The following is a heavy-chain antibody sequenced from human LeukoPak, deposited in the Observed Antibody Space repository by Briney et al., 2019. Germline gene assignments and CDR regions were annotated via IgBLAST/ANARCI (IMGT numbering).Heavy chain of an antibody. CDR3: ARDGGHSTDFDY. CDR1: GFTFSNYW. Sequence: PGGSLRLSCGASGFTFSNYWLSWVRQSPGKGLEWVANIKQDGSEKYYVNSVKGRFTISRDNAKNSLYLQMNSLRAEDTALYYCARDGGHSTDFDYWRHGTLVTVSS. V-gene: IGHV3-7*01. D-gene: IGHD2/OR15-2a*01. J-gene: IGHJ4*01. CDR2: IKQDGSEK.